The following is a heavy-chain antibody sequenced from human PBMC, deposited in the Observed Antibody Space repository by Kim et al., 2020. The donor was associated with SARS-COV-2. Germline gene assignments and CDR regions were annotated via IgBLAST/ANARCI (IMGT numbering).Heavy chain of an antibody. CDR3: LGLAVVGWATNEY. Sequence: SETLSLTCTVSSGSISSDAHNWAWIRQPPGKGLEWIGSIHYSGSTSHNPSLERRVTTSIDTSKNQFSLKLTSVTAADTAVYYCLGLAVVGWATNEYWGQGSLVTVSS. J-gene: IGHJ4*02. CDR2: IHYSGST. D-gene: IGHD5-12*01. V-gene: IGHV4-39*01. CDR1: SGSISSDAHN.